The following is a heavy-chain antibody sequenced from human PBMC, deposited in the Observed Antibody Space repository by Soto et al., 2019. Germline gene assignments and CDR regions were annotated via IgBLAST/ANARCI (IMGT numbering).Heavy chain of an antibody. CDR3: ARMASYDINWFDP. Sequence: SETLSLTCTVSGGSVSSGSRYWSWIRQSPGKGLEWIGYIFYSGSTNYNPSLKSRVTISVDTSKNQFSLKLSSVTAADTAVYYCARMASYDINWFDPWGQGTLVTDSS. J-gene: IGHJ5*02. CDR1: GGSVSSGSRY. D-gene: IGHD3-9*01. CDR2: IFYSGST. V-gene: IGHV4-61*01.